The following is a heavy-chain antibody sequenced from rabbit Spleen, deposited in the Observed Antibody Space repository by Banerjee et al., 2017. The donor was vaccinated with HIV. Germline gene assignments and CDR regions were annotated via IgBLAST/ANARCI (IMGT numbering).Heavy chain of an antibody. CDR3: ARDTSSSFSSYGMDL. Sequence: QSLEESGGDLVKPGASLTLTCTASGVSFSISSYMCWVRQAPGKGLEWIACIDAGSSTFTYYATWAKGRFTISKTSSTTVTLQMTRLTAADTATYFCARDTSSSFSSYGMDLWGPGTLVTV. CDR1: GVSFSISSY. J-gene: IGHJ6*01. D-gene: IGHD1-1*01. CDR2: IDAGSSTFT. V-gene: IGHV1S40*01.